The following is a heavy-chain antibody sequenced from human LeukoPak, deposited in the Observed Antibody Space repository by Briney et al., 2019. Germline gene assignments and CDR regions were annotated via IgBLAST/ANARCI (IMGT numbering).Heavy chain of an antibody. V-gene: IGHV4-39*01. Sequence: PSETLSLTCTVSGGSISSSSYYWGWIRQPPGKGLEWIGSIYYSGSTYYNPSLKSRVTISVDTSKNQFSLKLSSVTAADTAVYYCARVYSNYGVDYYYYYYMDVWGKGTTVTVSS. CDR3: ARVYSNYGVDYYYYYYMDV. J-gene: IGHJ6*03. D-gene: IGHD4-11*01. CDR1: GGSISSSSYY. CDR2: IYYSGST.